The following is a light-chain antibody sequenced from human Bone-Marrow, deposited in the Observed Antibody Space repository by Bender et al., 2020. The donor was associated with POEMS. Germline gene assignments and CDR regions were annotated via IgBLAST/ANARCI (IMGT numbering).Light chain of an antibody. Sequence: QSALTQPASVSGSPGQSITISCSGTSSGVGSHNFVSWYQHHPGRAPQLIIYEANKRPPGVSDRFSGSKSGNSAALTISALQAEDEADYYCCLYAGSRSPFGGGTKLTVL. J-gene: IGLJ2*01. CDR2: EAN. CDR3: CLYAGSRSP. CDR1: SSGVGSHNF. V-gene: IGLV2-23*01.